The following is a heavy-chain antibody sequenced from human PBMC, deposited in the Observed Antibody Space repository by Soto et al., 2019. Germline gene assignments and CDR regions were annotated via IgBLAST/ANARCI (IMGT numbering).Heavy chain of an antibody. D-gene: IGHD6-19*01. CDR1: GRTFINHW. CDR3: ARQGDMAATPADAFDI. Sequence: GESLKISCKVSGRTFINHWSAWVRQMPGKGLEWMGIIYPGDSDARYSPSFAGQVPISVDKSITTAYLHCSSLEASDTAVYYCARQGDMAATPADAFDIWGQGTLVTVSS. V-gene: IGHV5-51*01. J-gene: IGHJ3*02. CDR2: IYPGDSDA.